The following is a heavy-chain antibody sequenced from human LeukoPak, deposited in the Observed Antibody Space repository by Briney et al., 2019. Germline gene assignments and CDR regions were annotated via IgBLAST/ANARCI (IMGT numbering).Heavy chain of an antibody. V-gene: IGHV3-21*01. Sequence: SGGSLRLSCAASGFTFSSYSMNWVRQAPGKGLEWVSSISSSSSYIYYADSVKGRFTISRDNAKNSLYLQMNSLRAEDTAVYYCARGTVRGVRGTGRNWFDPWGQGTLVTVSS. J-gene: IGHJ5*02. CDR3: ARGTVRGVRGTGRNWFDP. CDR1: GFTFSSYS. D-gene: IGHD3-10*01. CDR2: ISSSSSYI.